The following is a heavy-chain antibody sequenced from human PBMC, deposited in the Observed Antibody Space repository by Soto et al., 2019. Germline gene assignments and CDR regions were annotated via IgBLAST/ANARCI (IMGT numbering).Heavy chain of an antibody. Sequence: QVQLVQSGAEVKKPGASVKVSCKASGYTFTSYDINWVRPATGQGLEWMGWMNPNSGNTGYAQKFQGRVTITRNTSISTAYMELSSLSSEDTAVYYCARDYRNDFSRDGMDVWGQGTTVTVSS. J-gene: IGHJ6*02. CDR2: MNPNSGNT. CDR1: GYTFTSYD. V-gene: IGHV1-8*01. CDR3: ARDYRNDFSRDGMDV. D-gene: IGHD3-3*01.